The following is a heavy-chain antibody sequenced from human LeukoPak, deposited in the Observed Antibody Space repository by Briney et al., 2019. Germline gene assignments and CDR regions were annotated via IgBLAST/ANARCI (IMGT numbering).Heavy chain of an antibody. D-gene: IGHD2-2*01. V-gene: IGHV1-69*05. Sequence: SVKVSCKASGGTFSSYAISWVRQAPGQGLEWMGGIIPIFGTANYAQKFQGRVTITTDESTSTAYMELSSLRSEDTAVYYCARSSESQLLRGVGAPPTNYWGQGTLVTVSS. CDR2: IIPIFGTA. CDR3: ARSSESQLLRGVGAPPTNY. J-gene: IGHJ4*02. CDR1: GGTFSSYA.